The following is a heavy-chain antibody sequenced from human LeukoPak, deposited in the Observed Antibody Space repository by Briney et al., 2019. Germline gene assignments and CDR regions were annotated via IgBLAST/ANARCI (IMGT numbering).Heavy chain of an antibody. CDR3: VRSIDA. Sequence: GGSLRLSCAASGFTFTSYWMNWVRQAPGKGLEWVGNIKPDGSQTYYVDSVKGRFTISRDNAKDSVSLQLNSLRAEDTAVYFCVRSIDAWGQGTLVTVSS. CDR1: GFTFTSYW. V-gene: IGHV3-7*03. D-gene: IGHD3-3*01. J-gene: IGHJ5*02. CDR2: IKPDGSQT.